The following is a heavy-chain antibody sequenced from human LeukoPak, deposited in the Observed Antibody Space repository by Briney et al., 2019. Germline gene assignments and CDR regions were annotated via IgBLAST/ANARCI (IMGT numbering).Heavy chain of an antibody. Sequence: GGSLRLSCAASGFTVSSNHMSWVRQAPGKGLEWVSVIYSGGSTYYADSVKGRFTISRDNSKNTLYLQMNSLRAEDTAVYYCARFGYFDWYLMAFDIWGQGTMVTVSS. D-gene: IGHD3-9*01. J-gene: IGHJ3*02. CDR3: ARFGYFDWYLMAFDI. CDR1: GFTVSSNH. CDR2: IYSGGST. V-gene: IGHV3-53*01.